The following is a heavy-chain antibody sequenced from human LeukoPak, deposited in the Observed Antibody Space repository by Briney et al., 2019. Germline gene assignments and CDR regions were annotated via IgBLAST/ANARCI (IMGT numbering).Heavy chain of an antibody. CDR2: INRSGST. CDR1: GGSFSGYY. Sequence: PSETLSLTCAVYGGSFSGYYWSWIRQPPGKGLEWIGEINRSGSTNYNPSLKSRVTISVDTSKNQFSLKLSSVTAADTAVYYCARSATIAVAGNDYWGQGTLVTVSS. V-gene: IGHV4-34*01. J-gene: IGHJ4*02. D-gene: IGHD6-19*01. CDR3: ARSATIAVAGNDY.